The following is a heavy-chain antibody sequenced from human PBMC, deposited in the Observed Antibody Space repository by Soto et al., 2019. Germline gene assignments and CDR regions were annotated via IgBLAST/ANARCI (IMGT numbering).Heavy chain of an antibody. CDR1: GYTFTSYG. V-gene: IGHV1-18*01. D-gene: IGHD1-1*01. CDR3: ARGRYGDY. CDR2: ISAHNDNT. J-gene: IGHJ4*02. Sequence: QVHLVQSGAEVRKPGASVKVACKGSGYTFTSYGIAWVRQAPGQGLEWMGWISAHNDNTNYAHQVQGRVTVTRDTSTSTAYMELRNLRSDDTAVYYCARGRYGDYWGQGALVTVSS.